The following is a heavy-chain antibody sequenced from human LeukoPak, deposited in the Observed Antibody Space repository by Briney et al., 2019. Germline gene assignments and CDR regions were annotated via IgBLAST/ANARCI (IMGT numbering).Heavy chain of an antibody. CDR2: ISSSGST. J-gene: IGHJ4*02. CDR3: ASGYLFDY. V-gene: IGHV4-61*02. CDR1: GGSISSSIYY. Sequence: SQTLSLTCTVSGGSISSSIYYWTWIRQPAGKGLEWIGRISSSGSTDYNPSLKSRVSISVDTSRNQFSLKLSSVTAADTAVYYCASGYLFDYWGQGTLVTVSS. D-gene: IGHD6-25*01.